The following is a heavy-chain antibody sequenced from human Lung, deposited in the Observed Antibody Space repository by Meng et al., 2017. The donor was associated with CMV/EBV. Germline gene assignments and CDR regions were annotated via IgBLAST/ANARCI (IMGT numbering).Heavy chain of an antibody. V-gene: IGHV1-2*02. J-gene: IGHJ4*02. CDR1: GYTFTAHY. CDR2: IHPNRGDT. Sequence: ASXXVSCKASGYTFTAHYFHWVRQAPGQGLEWMGWIHPNRGDTNYAQQFQGRVTLTRDTSINTGYMELTRLTSDDTAVYYCARDNNWGPDYWGQGTLVTV. CDR3: ARDNNWGPDY. D-gene: IGHD7-27*01.